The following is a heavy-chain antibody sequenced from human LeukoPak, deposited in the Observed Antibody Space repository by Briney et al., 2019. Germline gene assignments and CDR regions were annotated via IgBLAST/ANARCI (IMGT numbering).Heavy chain of an antibody. CDR1: GYTFTGYY. CDR3: ARAISGAFEI. J-gene: IGHJ3*02. CDR2: INPNSGGT. Sequence: ASVKVSCKASGYTFTGYYMHWVRQAPGQGLEWMGRINPNSGGTNYAQKFQGRVTMTRDTSISTAYIEMNRLTSDDTAVYYCARAISGAFEIWGQGTMVTVSS. V-gene: IGHV1-2*06.